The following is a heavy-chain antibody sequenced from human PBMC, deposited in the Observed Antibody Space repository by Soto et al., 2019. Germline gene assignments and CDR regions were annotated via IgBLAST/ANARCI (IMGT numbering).Heavy chain of an antibody. CDR3: TKSSGGSSSVGMDY. Sequence: GGSLRLSCAGSGFIFKNYVLNWVRQAPGKGLEWVASITRDGYNKYYADSVKGRFTISRDNSRDTLSLQMTALTIEDSSVYYCTKSSGGSSSVGMDYWGQGTRVTVSS. D-gene: IGHD6-6*01. CDR2: ITRDGYNK. CDR1: GFIFKNYV. V-gene: IGHV3-30*02. J-gene: IGHJ4*02.